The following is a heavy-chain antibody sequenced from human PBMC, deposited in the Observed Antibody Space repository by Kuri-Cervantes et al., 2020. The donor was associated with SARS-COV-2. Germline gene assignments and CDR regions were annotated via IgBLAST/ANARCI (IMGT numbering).Heavy chain of an antibody. CDR2: IKHDGSER. D-gene: IGHD5-24*01. Sequence: GESLKISCTASGLSISDRAYWMTWVRQTPGKGLEWVANIKHDGSERFYVDSVKGRFTISRDNAKNSLYLQMDSLRAEDTAVYYCVREKGGWLQGDYWGQGTLVTVSS. CDR3: VREKGGWLQGDY. V-gene: IGHV3-7*01. J-gene: IGHJ4*02. CDR1: GLSISDRAYW.